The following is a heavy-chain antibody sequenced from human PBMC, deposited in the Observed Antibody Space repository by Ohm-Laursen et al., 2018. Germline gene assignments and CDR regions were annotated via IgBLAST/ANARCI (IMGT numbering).Heavy chain of an antibody. CDR1: GYTFTSYG. CDR3: ARDKRASSGTNPLWY. V-gene: IGHV1-18*01. CDR2: ISAYNGNT. D-gene: IGHD6-19*01. J-gene: IGHJ4*02. Sequence: VALVKVSCKASGYTFTSYGISWVRQAPGQGLEWMGWISAYNGNTNYAQKLQGRVTMTTDTSTSTAYMELRSLRSDDTAVYYCARDKRASSGTNPLWYWGQGTLVTVSS.